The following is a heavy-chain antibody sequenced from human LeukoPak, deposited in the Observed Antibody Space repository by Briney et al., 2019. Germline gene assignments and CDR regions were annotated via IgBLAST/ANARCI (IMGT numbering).Heavy chain of an antibody. Sequence: GGSLRLSCAASGFSFSTYGMSWVRQSPGKGLEWVSGISGSGDHTYHGDSVRGRFTISRDNSNNTLYLEMESLIVEDTALYYCVKPPEWLRLRADVFETWGQGTMVTVSS. CDR2: ISGSGDHT. J-gene: IGHJ3*02. CDR1: GFSFSTYG. CDR3: VKPPEWLRLRADVFET. D-gene: IGHD5-12*01. V-gene: IGHV3-23*01.